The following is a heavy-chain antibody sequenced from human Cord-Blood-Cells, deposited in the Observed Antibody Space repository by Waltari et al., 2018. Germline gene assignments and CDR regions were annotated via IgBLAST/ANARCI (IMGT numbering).Heavy chain of an antibody. V-gene: IGHV4-34*01. CDR3: ARQRSDFWSGYFPYYFDY. CDR1: GGSFRGYY. Sequence: QVQLQQWGAGLLKPSETLSPTCAVYGGSFRGYYWSWIRKPPGKGLEWIGEINHSGSTNYNPSLKSRVTISVDTSKNQFSLKLSSVTAADTAVYYCARQRSDFWSGYFPYYFDYWGQGTLVTVSS. D-gene: IGHD3-3*01. CDR2: INHSGST. J-gene: IGHJ4*02.